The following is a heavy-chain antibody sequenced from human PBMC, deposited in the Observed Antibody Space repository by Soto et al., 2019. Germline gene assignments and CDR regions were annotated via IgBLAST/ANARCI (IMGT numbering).Heavy chain of an antibody. J-gene: IGHJ5*02. Sequence: SWPTRVNPTQTLTLTCTFSGFSLSSNGVAVGWIRQPPGKALEWLALIYWNDDKPYSPSLKSRLTLTKDTSNNQVVLTMTKIDPVDTATYYCAHKRSGTTSCQRGWFDPWGQGTLVTVCS. D-gene: IGHD2-2*01. CDR1: GFSLSSNGVA. CDR2: IYWNDDK. V-gene: IGHV2-5*01. CDR3: AHKRSGTTSCQRGWFDP.